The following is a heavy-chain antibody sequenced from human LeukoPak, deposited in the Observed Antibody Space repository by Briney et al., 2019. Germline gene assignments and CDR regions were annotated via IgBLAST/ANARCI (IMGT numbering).Heavy chain of an antibody. Sequence: SETLSLTCTVSGGSISSGDYYWSWIRQPPGKGLEWIGYIYYSGSTNYNPSLKSRVTMSIDTSKSQVSLKLSSVTAADTTMYYSASGSGNYYLLDYWGQGTLVTVSS. V-gene: IGHV4-61*08. D-gene: IGHD1-26*01. J-gene: IGHJ4*02. CDR1: GGSISSGDYY. CDR2: IYYSGST. CDR3: ASGSGNYYLLDY.